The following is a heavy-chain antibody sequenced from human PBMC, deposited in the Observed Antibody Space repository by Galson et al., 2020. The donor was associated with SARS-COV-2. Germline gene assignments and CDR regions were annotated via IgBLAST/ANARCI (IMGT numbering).Heavy chain of an antibody. CDR2: IYYTGST. J-gene: IGHJ4*02. CDR3: ARVGGCSGGSCYSPQYFDY. CDR1: SGSISTTSYY. V-gene: IGHV4-39*07. D-gene: IGHD2-15*01. Sequence: SETLSITCTVSSGSISTTSYYWGWIRQPPGKGLEWIGRIYYTGSTYSNPSLKSRVIISVDTSKNQFSLKLNSVTAADTAVYYCARVGGCSGGSCYSPQYFDYWGQGTLVTVSS.